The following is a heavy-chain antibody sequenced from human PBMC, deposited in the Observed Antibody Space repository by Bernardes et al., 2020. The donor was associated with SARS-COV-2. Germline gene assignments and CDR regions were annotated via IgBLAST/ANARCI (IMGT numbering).Heavy chain of an antibody. Sequence: GGSLRLSCAASGFTFSSYAMSWVRQAPGKGLEWVSAISGSGGSTYYADSVKGRFTISRDNSKNTLYLQMNSLRAEDTAVYYCAKDVYSSSWQAVYYYYGMDVWGQGTTVTVSS. J-gene: IGHJ6*02. D-gene: IGHD6-13*01. CDR2: ISGSGGST. CDR1: GFTFSSYA. V-gene: IGHV3-23*01. CDR3: AKDVYSSSWQAVYYYYGMDV.